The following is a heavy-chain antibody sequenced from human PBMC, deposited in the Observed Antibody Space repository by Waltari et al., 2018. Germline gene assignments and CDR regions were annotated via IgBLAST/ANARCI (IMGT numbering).Heavy chain of an antibody. D-gene: IGHD2-8*01. V-gene: IGHV4-39*01. CDR3: ARHPAMTIMLWYCDL. CDR1: GGSISSSSYY. CDR2: IYYSGST. Sequence: QLQLQESGPGLVKPSETLSLTCTVSGGSISSSSYYWGWSGQPPGKGLEWIGSIYYSGSTYYNPSLKSRVTISVDTSKNQFSLKLSSVTAADTAVYYCARHPAMTIMLWYCDLWGRGTLVTVSS. J-gene: IGHJ2*01.